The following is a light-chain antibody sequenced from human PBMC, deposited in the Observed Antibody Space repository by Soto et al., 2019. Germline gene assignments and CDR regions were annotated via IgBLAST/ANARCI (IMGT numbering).Light chain of an antibody. CDR1: SSDIGDYKY. V-gene: IGLV2-14*03. J-gene: IGLJ3*02. CDR3: SSYTITSAYWV. Sequence: QSALTQPASVFGSPGQSITISCTGTSSDIGDYKYVSWYQQHPGNPPKLIIYDVSDRPSGVSNRFSGSKSGNTASLTISGLQAEDEANYYCSSYTITSAYWVFGGGTKVTVL. CDR2: DVS.